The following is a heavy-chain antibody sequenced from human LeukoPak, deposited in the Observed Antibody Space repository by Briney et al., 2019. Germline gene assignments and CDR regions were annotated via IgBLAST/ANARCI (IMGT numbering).Heavy chain of an antibody. CDR3: TRHPEPTYYYDPSDAFDI. J-gene: IGHJ3*02. V-gene: IGHV3-73*01. D-gene: IGHD3-22*01. Sequence: PGGSLRLSCEGSGFSFSSYWMTWVRQASGKGLEWVGRIRSKANSYATAYAASVKGRFTISRDDSKNTAYLQMNSLKTEDTAVYYCTRHPEPTYYYDPSDAFDIWGQGTMVTVSS. CDR1: GFSFSSYW. CDR2: IRSKANSYAT.